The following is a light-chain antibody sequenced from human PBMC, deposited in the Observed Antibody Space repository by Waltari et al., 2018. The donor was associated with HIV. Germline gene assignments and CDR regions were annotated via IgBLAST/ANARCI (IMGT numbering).Light chain of an antibody. CDR3: GADHGSGSNFVYV. CDR2: VGTGGIVG. V-gene: IGLV9-49*01. Sequence: QPVLTQPTSASASLGASVTLTCTLSSCYSSSKVHWHYQTPGNGPRFVMRVGTGGIVGSKGDGSPDRFSVLGSGLNRYLTIKSIQEEDEGDYHCGADHGSGSNFVYVFGPGTKVIVL. CDR1: SCYSSSK. J-gene: IGLJ1*01.